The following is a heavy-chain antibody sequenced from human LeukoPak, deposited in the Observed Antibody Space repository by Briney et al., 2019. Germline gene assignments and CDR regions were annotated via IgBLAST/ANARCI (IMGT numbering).Heavy chain of an antibody. Sequence: SETLSLTCTVSGGSINSGSYYWNWIRQSAGKGLEWIGHIYTTGSTNYNPSLESRVTMSVDTSKNQFSLKLSSVTAADTAVYYCARDRPPLYSSSGGVDYWGQGTLVTVSS. CDR1: GGSINSGSYY. D-gene: IGHD6-6*01. CDR3: ARDRPPLYSSSGGVDY. J-gene: IGHJ4*02. CDR2: IYTTGST. V-gene: IGHV4-61*09.